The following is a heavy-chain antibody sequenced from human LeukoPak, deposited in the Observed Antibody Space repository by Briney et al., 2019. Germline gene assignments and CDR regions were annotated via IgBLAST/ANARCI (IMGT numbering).Heavy chain of an antibody. CDR3: ARVRVGVDYGSGSYLNRYYFDY. J-gene: IGHJ4*02. V-gene: IGHV1-69*13. CDR1: GGTFSSYA. CDR2: IIPIFGTA. D-gene: IGHD3-10*01. Sequence: GASVKVSCKASGGTFSSYAISWVRQAPGQGLEWMGGIIPIFGTANYAQKFQGRVTITADESTSKAYMELSSLRSEDTALYYCARVRVGVDYGSGSYLNRYYFDYWGQGTLVTVSS.